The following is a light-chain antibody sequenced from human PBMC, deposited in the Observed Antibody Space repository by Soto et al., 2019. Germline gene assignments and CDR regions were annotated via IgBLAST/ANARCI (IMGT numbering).Light chain of an antibody. CDR1: SSDVGGYNY. J-gene: IGLJ1*01. CDR2: DVS. CDR3: SSYTSSSTRV. V-gene: IGLV2-14*01. Sequence: QSALTQPASVSGSPGQSITISCTGTSSDVGGYNYVSWYQQHPGKAPKLMIYDVSNRPSGVSNRFSGSKSGNTASLTSSGLQAEDEADYYCSSYTSSSTRVFGTGTKLTAL.